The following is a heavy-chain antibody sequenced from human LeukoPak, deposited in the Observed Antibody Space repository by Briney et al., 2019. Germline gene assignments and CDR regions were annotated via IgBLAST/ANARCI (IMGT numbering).Heavy chain of an antibody. J-gene: IGHJ4*02. Sequence: GGSLRLSCAASGFTFSSYWMSWVRQAPGKGLEWVANIKQDGSEKYYVDSVKGRFTISRDNVKNSLYLQMNSLRAEDTAVYYCARATYYYGSGSYDYWGQGTLVTVSS. CDR1: GFTFSSYW. CDR3: ARATYYYGSGSYDY. D-gene: IGHD3-10*01. CDR2: IKQDGSEK. V-gene: IGHV3-7*04.